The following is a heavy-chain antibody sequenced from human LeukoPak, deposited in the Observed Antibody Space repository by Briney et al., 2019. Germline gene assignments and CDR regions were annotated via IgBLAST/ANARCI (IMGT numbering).Heavy chain of an antibody. Sequence: ASVKASCKASGGTFGSYAISWVRQAPGQGLEWMGRIIPILGIANYAQKFQGRVTITADKSTSTAYMELSSLRSEDTAVYYCARDPAPYDSSGYLDYWGQGTLVTVSS. CDR3: ARDPAPYDSSGYLDY. D-gene: IGHD3-22*01. V-gene: IGHV1-69*04. CDR2: IIPILGIA. J-gene: IGHJ4*02. CDR1: GGTFGSYA.